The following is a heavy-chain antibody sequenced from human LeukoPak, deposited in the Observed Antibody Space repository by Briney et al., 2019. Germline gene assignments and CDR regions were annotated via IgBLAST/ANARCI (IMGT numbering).Heavy chain of an antibody. Sequence: GGSLRLSCAASGFTFSRYGMHWVRQAPGKGLEWVAVIWYDGGNKYYADSVKGRFTISRDNSKNTLYLEMNSLGVEDTAVYYCARANYGSGSNYYYGLDVWGKGTTVSVSS. D-gene: IGHD3-10*01. V-gene: IGHV3-33*01. CDR3: ARANYGSGSNYYYGLDV. CDR2: IWYDGGNK. J-gene: IGHJ6*04. CDR1: GFTFSRYG.